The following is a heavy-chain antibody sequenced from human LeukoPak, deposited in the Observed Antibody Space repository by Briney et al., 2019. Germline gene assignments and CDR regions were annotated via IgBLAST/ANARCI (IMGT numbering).Heavy chain of an antibody. Sequence: SETLSLTCVLYGGSSSAYYWSWIRQPPGKGLEWIGEINHSGSTNYNPSFKSRVTISVDTSKNQFSLKLSSVTAADAAVYYCARDGCGGSCFHYYYYYMDVWGKGTTVTISS. CDR3: ARDGCGGSCFHYYYYYMDV. CDR2: INHSGST. V-gene: IGHV4-34*01. D-gene: IGHD2-15*01. J-gene: IGHJ6*03. CDR1: GGSSSAYY.